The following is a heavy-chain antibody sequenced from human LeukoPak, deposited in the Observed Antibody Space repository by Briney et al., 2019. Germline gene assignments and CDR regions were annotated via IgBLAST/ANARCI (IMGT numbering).Heavy chain of an antibody. CDR1: GFTFSSYA. V-gene: IGHV3-23*01. CDR2: ISGSGGST. CDR3: AKDPKPHYGGTEDY. D-gene: IGHD2-21*01. J-gene: IGHJ4*02. Sequence: GGSLRLSCAASGFTFSSYAMSWVRQAPGKGLEWVSAISGSGGSTYYADSVKGRFTISRDNSKNTLYLQMNSLRAEDTAVYYCAKDPKPHYGGTEDYWGQGTLVTVSS.